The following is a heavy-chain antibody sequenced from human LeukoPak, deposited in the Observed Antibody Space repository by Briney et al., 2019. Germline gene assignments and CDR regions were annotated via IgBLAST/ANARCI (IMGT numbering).Heavy chain of an antibody. CDR1: GYAFTCYD. Sequence: ASVKVSCKASGYAFTCYDIDWVRQAPGQGLEWMGMIYPRDGSTSYAQKFQGRVTVTRDTSTSTVHMELSGLRSEDTAVYYCARDQEGFDYWGQGTLVTVSS. CDR3: ARDQEGFDY. V-gene: IGHV1-46*01. J-gene: IGHJ4*02. CDR2: IYPRDGST.